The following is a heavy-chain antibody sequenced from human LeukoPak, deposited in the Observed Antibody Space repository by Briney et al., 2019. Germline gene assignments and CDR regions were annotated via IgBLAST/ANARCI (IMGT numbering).Heavy chain of an antibody. CDR1: GFTFSSYW. CDR2: IRYDGSNK. V-gene: IGHV3-30*02. D-gene: IGHD3-10*01. CDR3: AKGERVLLWFGELLYHYDAFDI. J-gene: IGHJ3*02. Sequence: GGSLRLSCAASGFTFSSYWMSWVRQAPGKGLEWVAFIRYDGSNKYYADSVKGRFTISRDNSKNTLYLQMNSLRAEDTAVYYCAKGERVLLWFGELLYHYDAFDIWGQGTMVTVSS.